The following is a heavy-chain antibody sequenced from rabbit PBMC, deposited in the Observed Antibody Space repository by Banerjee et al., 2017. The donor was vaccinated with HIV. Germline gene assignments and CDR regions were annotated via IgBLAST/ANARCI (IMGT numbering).Heavy chain of an antibody. V-gene: IGHV1S40*01. CDR2: IHGGSSGST. D-gene: IGHD3-1*01. Sequence: QELEESGGGLVKPGASLTLTCTASGFSFSSYYYMCWVRQAPGKGLEWIACIHGGSSGSTYYASWAKGRFTISKTSSTTVTLQMTSLTAADTATYFCVRDPWANNHFTLWGQGTLVTVS. J-gene: IGHJ4*01. CDR3: VRDPWANNHFTL. CDR1: GFSFSSYYY.